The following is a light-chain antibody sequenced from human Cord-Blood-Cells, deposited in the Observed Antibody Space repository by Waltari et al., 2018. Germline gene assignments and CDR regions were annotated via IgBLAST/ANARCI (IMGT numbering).Light chain of an antibody. J-gene: IGKJ2*01. CDR2: GAS. V-gene: IGKV3-15*01. CDR1: QSVSSN. CDR3: QQYNNWPYT. Sequence: EIVMTQSPATLSVSPGERPTLSCGARQSVSSNLAWYQQKRGQAPRLLSYGASTRATGIPARFSGSGSGTEFTLTISSLQSEDFAVYYCQQYNNWPYTFGQGTKLEIK.